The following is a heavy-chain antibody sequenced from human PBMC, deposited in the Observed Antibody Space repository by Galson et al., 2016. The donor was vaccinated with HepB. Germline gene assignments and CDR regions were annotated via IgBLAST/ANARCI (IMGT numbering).Heavy chain of an antibody. V-gene: IGHV3-9*01. Sequence: SLRLSCAASGFTFDDYAMHWVRQAPGKGLEWVSCISWNSGDIGYADSVKGRFTISRDNAKNSLYLQMNSLRPEDTALYYRAKDYGDSGGYEYWGQGTLVTVSS. CDR3: AKDYGDSGGYEY. D-gene: IGHD4-17*01. CDR1: GFTFDDYA. CDR2: ISWNSGDI. J-gene: IGHJ4*02.